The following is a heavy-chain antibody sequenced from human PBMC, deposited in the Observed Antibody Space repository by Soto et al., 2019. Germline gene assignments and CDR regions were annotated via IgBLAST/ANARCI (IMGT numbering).Heavy chain of an antibody. V-gene: IGHV3-23*01. D-gene: IGHD3-10*01. Sequence: GGSLRLSCAASGFTFSSYAMSWVRQAPGKGLEWVSAISGSSVSTYYADSVKGRFTISRDNSKNTLYLQMNSLRAEDTAVYYCASYYYGSGSYSSGMWGQGTMATVS. CDR1: GFTFSSYA. J-gene: IGHJ3*02. CDR2: ISGSSVST. CDR3: ASYYYGSGSYSSGM.